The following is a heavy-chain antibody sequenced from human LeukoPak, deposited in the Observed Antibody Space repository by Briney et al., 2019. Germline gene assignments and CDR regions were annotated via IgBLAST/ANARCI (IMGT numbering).Heavy chain of an antibody. D-gene: IGHD2-15*01. Sequence: SGGSLRLSCAASGFTVSSNYMSWVRQAPGKGLEWLSVIYSGGSTYYADSVKGRFTISRDNSKNTLYLQMNSLRAEDTAVYYCARGVRDIVVVVAAQETGDLFAHLNPYFDYWGQGTLVTVSS. CDR1: GFTVSSNY. CDR3: ARGVRDIVVVVAAQETGDLFAHLNPYFDY. J-gene: IGHJ4*02. V-gene: IGHV3-53*01. CDR2: IYSGGST.